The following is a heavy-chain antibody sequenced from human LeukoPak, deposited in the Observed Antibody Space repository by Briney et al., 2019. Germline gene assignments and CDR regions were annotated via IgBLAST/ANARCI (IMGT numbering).Heavy chain of an antibody. Sequence: GGSLRLSCAASEFTFSSYAMSWVRQAPGKGLEWVSTISGSGGSTYYADSMKGRFTISRDNAKNTLYLQMNSLRAEDTAVYYCARGATYAYYQDYWGQGTLVTVSS. CDR3: ARGATYAYYQDY. CDR1: EFTFSSYA. CDR2: ISGSGGST. V-gene: IGHV3-23*01. J-gene: IGHJ4*02. D-gene: IGHD1-26*01.